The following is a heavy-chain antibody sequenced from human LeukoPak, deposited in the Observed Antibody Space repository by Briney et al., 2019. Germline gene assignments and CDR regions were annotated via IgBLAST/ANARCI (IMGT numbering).Heavy chain of an antibody. J-gene: IGHJ4*02. CDR1: GFTFSSYW. V-gene: IGHV3-7*01. Sequence: PGGSLRLSCAASGFTFSSYWMSWVGQAPGKGLEWVANIKKDGSEKNYVDSVKGRFTIPTDNANISLYLQMNSLRAEDTAVYYCARDKRGLVGDTSRPDYWVQGTLVTVSS. D-gene: IGHD1-26*01. CDR2: IKKDGSEK. CDR3: ARDKRGLVGDTSRPDY.